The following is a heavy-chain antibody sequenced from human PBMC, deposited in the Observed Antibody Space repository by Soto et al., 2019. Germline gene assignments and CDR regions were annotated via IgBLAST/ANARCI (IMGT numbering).Heavy chain of an antibody. Sequence: QVQLVESGGGVVQPGRSLRLSCAASGFTFSSYGMHWVRQAPVKGLEWVAVISYDGSNKYYADSVKGRFTISRDNSKNTLYLQMNSLRAEDTAVYYCAKGHSRWFGELLGHFDYWGQGTLVTVSS. CDR1: GFTFSSYG. CDR2: ISYDGSNK. V-gene: IGHV3-30*18. CDR3: AKGHSRWFGELLGHFDY. D-gene: IGHD3-10*01. J-gene: IGHJ4*02.